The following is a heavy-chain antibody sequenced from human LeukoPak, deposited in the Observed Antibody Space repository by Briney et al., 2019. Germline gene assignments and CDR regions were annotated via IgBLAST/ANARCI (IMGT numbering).Heavy chain of an antibody. J-gene: IGHJ4*02. CDR1: IYTFTDYY. D-gene: IGHD2-2*01. Sequence: ASVKVSCKVSIYTFTDYYMHWVQHTPGKGLEWMGLVDPEDGETISAEKFQGRVTITADTSTDTAYMELSSLRSEDTAVYYCATSRKHCSSTSCYVVDYWGQGTLITVSS. CDR3: ATSRKHCSSTSCYVVDY. CDR2: VDPEDGET. V-gene: IGHV1-69-2*01.